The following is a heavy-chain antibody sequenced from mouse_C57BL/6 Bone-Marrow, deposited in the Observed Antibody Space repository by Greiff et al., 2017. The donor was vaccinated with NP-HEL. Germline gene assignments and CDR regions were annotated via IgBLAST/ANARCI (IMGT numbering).Heavy chain of an antibody. CDR3: TTRRWLLNWYFDV. V-gene: IGHV14-4*01. CDR2: IDPENGDT. Sequence: EVQLQESGAELVRPGASVKLSCTASGFNIKDDYMHWVKQRPEKGLEWIGWIDPENGDTEYASKFQGKATITADPSSNTAYLQLSSLTSEDTAVYYCTTRRWLLNWYFDVWGTGTTVTVSS. D-gene: IGHD2-3*01. J-gene: IGHJ1*03. CDR1: GFNIKDDY.